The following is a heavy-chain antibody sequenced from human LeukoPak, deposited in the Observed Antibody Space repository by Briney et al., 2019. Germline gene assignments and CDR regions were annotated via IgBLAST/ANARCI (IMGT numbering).Heavy chain of an antibody. CDR1: GFTFRSYS. CDR2: ITGSSDYI. J-gene: IGHJ4*02. V-gene: IGHV3-21*01. D-gene: IGHD2-15*01. Sequence: GGSLRLSCAASGFTFRSYSMNWVRQAPGKGLEWVSSITGSSDYIYYADSVKGRFTISRDNAKNSLYLQMNSLRAEDTAVYYCARCSGDTCFHPDDLWGQGTLVTVSS. CDR3: ARCSGDTCFHPDDL.